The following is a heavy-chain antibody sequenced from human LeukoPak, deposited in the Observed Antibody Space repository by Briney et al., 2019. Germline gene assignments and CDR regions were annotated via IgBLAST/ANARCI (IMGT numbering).Heavy chain of an antibody. Sequence: SVKVSCKASGGTFSSYAISWGRQAPGQGLEWMGRIIPIFGIANYAQKFQSRVTITADKSTSTAYMELSSLRSEDTAVYYCARSQAVAGTHPYYFDYWGQGTLVTVSS. CDR2: IIPIFGIA. V-gene: IGHV1-69*04. J-gene: IGHJ4*02. CDR1: GGTFSSYA. CDR3: ARSQAVAGTHPYYFDY. D-gene: IGHD6-19*01.